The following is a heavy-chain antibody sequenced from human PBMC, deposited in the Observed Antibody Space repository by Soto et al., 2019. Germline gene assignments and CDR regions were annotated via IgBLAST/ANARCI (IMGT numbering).Heavy chain of an antibody. CDR1: GFTFSDYY. D-gene: IGHD3-10*01. CDR2: ISSGGITI. Sequence: GGSLRLSCAASGFTFSDYYMTWIRQAPGKGLEWLPYISSGGITIYYADSAKGRFTVSRDNAKNSMYLQMNNLRVEDTAVYYCARDPGIYYAMDVWRQGPTATVSS. CDR3: ARDPGIYYAMDV. V-gene: IGHV3-11*01. J-gene: IGHJ6*02.